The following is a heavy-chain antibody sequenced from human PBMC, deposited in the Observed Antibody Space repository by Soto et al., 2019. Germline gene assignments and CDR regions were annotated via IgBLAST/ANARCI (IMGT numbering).Heavy chain of an antibody. CDR3: ARGIVGATSGYYYGMDV. D-gene: IGHD1-26*01. CDR2: IWYDGSNK. Sequence: QVQLVESGGGVVQPGRSLRLSCAASGFTFSSYGMHWVRQAPGKGLEWVAVIWYDGSNKYYADSVKGRFTISRDNSKNTLYLQMNSLRAEDTAVYYCARGIVGATSGYYYGMDVWGQGTTVTVSS. CDR1: GFTFSSYG. V-gene: IGHV3-33*01. J-gene: IGHJ6*02.